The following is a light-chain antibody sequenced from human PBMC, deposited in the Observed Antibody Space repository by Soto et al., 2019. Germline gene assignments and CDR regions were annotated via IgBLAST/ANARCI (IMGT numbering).Light chain of an antibody. CDR1: NIGSKR. CDR3: QVWDSSSDHRV. J-gene: IGLJ3*02. Sequence: SYELTQPPSVSVAPGQTARITCGGNNIGSKRVHWYQQKPGQAPVLVVHDDSDRPSGIPERLSGSNSGNTATLSISRVEAGDEADYYCQVWDSSSDHRVFGGGTQPTVL. CDR2: DDS. V-gene: IGLV3-21*02.